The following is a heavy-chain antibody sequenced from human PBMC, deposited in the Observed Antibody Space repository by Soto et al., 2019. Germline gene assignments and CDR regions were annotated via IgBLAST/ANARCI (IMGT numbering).Heavy chain of an antibody. CDR2: IWYDGSNK. CDR1: GFTFSSYA. D-gene: IGHD2-2*01. J-gene: IGHJ6*02. CDR3: ARDIYCISTSCPRRMDV. Sequence: PGGSLRLSCAASGFTFSSYAMHWVRQAPGKGLEWVAVIWYDGSNKYYADSVKGRFTISRDNSKNTLYLQMNSLRAEDTAVYYCARDIYCISTSCPRRMDVWGQGTTVTVS. V-gene: IGHV3-33*08.